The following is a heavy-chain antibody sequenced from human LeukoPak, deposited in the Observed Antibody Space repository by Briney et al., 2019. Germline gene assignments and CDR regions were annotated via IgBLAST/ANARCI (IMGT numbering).Heavy chain of an antibody. D-gene: IGHD3-22*01. CDR1: GGSFSGYY. CDR2: INHSGST. CDR3: ASGSSGYYYGYFDY. V-gene: IGHV4-34*01. Sequence: SETLSLTCAVYGGSFSGYYWSWIRQPPGKGLEWIGEINHSGSTNYNPSLKSRVTISVDTSKNQFSLKLSSVTAADTAVYYCASGSSGYYYGYFDYWGQGTLVTVSS. J-gene: IGHJ4*02.